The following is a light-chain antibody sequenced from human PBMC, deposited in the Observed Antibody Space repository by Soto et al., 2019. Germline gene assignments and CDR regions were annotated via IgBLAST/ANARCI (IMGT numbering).Light chain of an antibody. Sequence: EIVLTQSPGTLSLSPGERATLSCRASKRISTQLAWYQQKPGQAPRILIYDASERATGIPARFSGGGFGTDFTLTISDLKPEDFAVYYCQQRDSWPITFGGGSRVEIK. CDR3: QQRDSWPIT. J-gene: IGKJ4*01. CDR1: KRISTQ. V-gene: IGKV3-11*01. CDR2: DAS.